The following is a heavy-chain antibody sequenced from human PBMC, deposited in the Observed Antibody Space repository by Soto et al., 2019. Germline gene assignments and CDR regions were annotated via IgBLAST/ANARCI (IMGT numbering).Heavy chain of an antibody. CDR2: ISANNGNT. D-gene: IGHD4-17*01. J-gene: IGHJ3*02. V-gene: IGHV1-18*01. CDR3: ARDSPPVDGVFPNSGGDAFDI. Sequence: QVQLVQSGAEVKKPGASVKVSCKASGYTFTSSGISWVRQAPGQGLEWMGWISANNGNTNYAQKLQGRVTMTTDTSTSTVYMELRRLRDDDTAVYYWARDSPPVDGVFPNSGGDAFDIWGQGTMVTGSS. CDR1: GYTFTSSG.